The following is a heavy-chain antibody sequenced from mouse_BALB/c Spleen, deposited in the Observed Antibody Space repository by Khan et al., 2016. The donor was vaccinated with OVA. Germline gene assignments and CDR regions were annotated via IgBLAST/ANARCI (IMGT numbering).Heavy chain of an antibody. V-gene: IGHV2-3*01. CDR2: IWGDGST. CDR3: VSFYYGGSFYAMDY. J-gene: IGHJ4*01. D-gene: IGHD1-1*01. CDR1: GFSLTSYG. Sequence: QVQLKESGPGLVAPSQSLSITCTFSGFSLTSYGVSWVRQPQGKGLEWLGVIWGDGSTNYHSDLKSRLSISKDDSKSQVFLKLNSLQTDDTATYXWVSFYYGGSFYAMDYWGQGTSVTVSS.